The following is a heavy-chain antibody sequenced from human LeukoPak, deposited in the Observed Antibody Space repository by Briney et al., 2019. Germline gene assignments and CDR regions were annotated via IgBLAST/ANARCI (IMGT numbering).Heavy chain of an antibody. V-gene: IGHV1-2*06. CDR2: INPNSGGT. CDR1: GYTFTGYW. J-gene: IGHJ3*02. CDR3: ARFLSGSHDAFDI. D-gene: IGHD1-26*01. Sequence: ASVKVSCKASGYTFTGYWHWVRQAPGQGLEWMGRINPNSGGTDYAQKFQGRVTMTRDTSFSTAYMELSSLRSGDTAVYYCARFLSGSHDAFDIWGQGTMVTVSS.